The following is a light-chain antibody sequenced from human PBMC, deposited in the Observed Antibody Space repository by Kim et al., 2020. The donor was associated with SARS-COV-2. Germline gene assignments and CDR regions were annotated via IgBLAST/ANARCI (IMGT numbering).Light chain of an antibody. CDR3: RSYTSSSTPFV. J-gene: IGLJ1*01. CDR1: SSDVGGYNY. Sequence: QSALTQPAYVSGSPGQSITISCTGSSSDVGGYNYVSWYQQHPDKAPKLIIYDVSHRPSGVSIRFSGSKSGDTASLTISGLQAEDEADYYCRSYTSSSTPFVFGSVTKVAVL. V-gene: IGLV2-14*03. CDR2: DVS.